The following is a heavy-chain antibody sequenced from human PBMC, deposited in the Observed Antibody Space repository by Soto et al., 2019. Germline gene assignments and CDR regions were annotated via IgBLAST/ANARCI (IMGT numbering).Heavy chain of an antibody. CDR3: ASQMYDFWSGSWFDP. CDR2: IYYSGST. V-gene: IGHV4-59*01. D-gene: IGHD3-3*01. CDR1: GGSISSYY. J-gene: IGHJ5*02. Sequence: SETLSLTCTVSGGSISSYYWSWIRQPPGKGLEWIGYIYYSGSTNYNPSLKSRVTISVDTSKNQFSLKLRSVTAADTAVYYCASQMYDFWSGSWFDPWGQGTLVTVSS.